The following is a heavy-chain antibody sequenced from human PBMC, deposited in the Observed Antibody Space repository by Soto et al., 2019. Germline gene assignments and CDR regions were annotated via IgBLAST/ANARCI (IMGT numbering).Heavy chain of an antibody. J-gene: IGHJ6*02. D-gene: IGHD2-8*01. CDR2: IYPGDSDT. CDR3: ARQGSNGAYYYYGMDV. CDR1: GYRFSSYW. Sequence: GESLKISCQGSGYRFSSYWIAWVRQMPGKGLEWMGIIYPGDSDTIYSPSFQGQVNFSVDKSTSTAYLQWSSLKASDTAMYYCARQGSNGAYYYYGMDVWCQGTTVTVSS. V-gene: IGHV5-51*01.